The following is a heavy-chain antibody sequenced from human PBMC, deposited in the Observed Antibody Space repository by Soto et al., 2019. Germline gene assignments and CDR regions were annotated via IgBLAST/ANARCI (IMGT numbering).Heavy chain of an antibody. J-gene: IGHJ4*02. CDR2: INQDGSEE. Sequence: EVQLVESGGGLVQPGGSLRLSCAVSGLMFRGYWMSWVRQVAGKGPEWVANINQDGSEEYYVDSVKGRFTISRDNAKNSLYLQMNSLRAEDTAVYYCATTPPGWYVSQVSYRGQGTLVTVSS. D-gene: IGHD3-16*01. CDR3: ATTPPGWYVSQVSY. CDR1: GLMFRGYW. V-gene: IGHV3-7*05.